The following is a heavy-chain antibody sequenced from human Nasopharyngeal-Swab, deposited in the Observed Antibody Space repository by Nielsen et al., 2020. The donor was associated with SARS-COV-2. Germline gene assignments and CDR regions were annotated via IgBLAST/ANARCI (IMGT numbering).Heavy chain of an antibody. D-gene: IGHD3-10*01. V-gene: IGHV3-66*01. CDR3: AILEGNGSGSP. Sequence: GGSLRLSCAASGFTVSSNYMNWVRQAPGKGLEWVSVIYTGGSTYYADSVKGRFIISRDNSKNTLYLQMNSLRAEDTAVYYCAILEGNGSGSPWGQGTLVTVSS. J-gene: IGHJ5*02. CDR2: IYTGGST. CDR1: GFTVSSNY.